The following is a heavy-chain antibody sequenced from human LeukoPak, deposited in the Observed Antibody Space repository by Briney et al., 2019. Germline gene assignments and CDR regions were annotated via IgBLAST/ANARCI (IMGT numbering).Heavy chain of an antibody. V-gene: IGHV5-51*01. J-gene: IGHJ4*02. D-gene: IGHD2-2*02. Sequence: GESLKISCKSSGYTFTSYWIGWVRQMPGKGLEWMGIIYPGNSGTRYSPSFQGQVTISADRSISTAYLQWSSLKASDTAMYYCARSYCGTTSCYSGFGNYWGQGSLVTVSS. CDR3: ARSYCGTTSCYSGFGNY. CDR1: GYTFTSYW. CDR2: IYPGNSGT.